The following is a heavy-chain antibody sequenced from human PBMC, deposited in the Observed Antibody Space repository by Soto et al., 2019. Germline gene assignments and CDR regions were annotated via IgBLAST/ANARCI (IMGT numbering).Heavy chain of an antibody. D-gene: IGHD4-17*01. J-gene: IGHJ4*02. V-gene: IGHV3-30-3*01. CDR1: GFTFSSYA. CDR2: ISYDGSNK. CDR3: ARERSYYFDY. Sequence: QVQLVESGGGVVRPGRSLRLSCAASGFTFSSYAMHWVRQAPGKGLEWVAVISYDGSNKYYADSVKGRFTISRDNSKNTLDLQMNSLRAEDTAVYYCARERSYYFDYWGQGTLVTVSS.